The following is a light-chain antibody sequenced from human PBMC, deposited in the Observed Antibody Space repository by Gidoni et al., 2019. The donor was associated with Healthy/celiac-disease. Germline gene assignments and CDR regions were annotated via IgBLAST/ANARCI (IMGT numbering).Light chain of an antibody. J-gene: IGKJ4*01. Sequence: EIVLAQSPGTLSLSPGERATLSCRANQSVSCSYLAWFQQRPGQAPRLLIYGASRRAPGIPDMFSGSGSGTDFTLTISRLEPEDFAVYYCQQYGSSPLTFGGXTKVDLK. CDR1: QSVSCSY. CDR3: QQYGSSPLT. CDR2: GAS. V-gene: IGKV3-20*01.